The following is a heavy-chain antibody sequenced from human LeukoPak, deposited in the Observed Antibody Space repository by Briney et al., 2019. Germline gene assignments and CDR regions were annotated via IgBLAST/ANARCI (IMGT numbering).Heavy chain of an antibody. V-gene: IGHV3-66*01. D-gene: IGHD3-16*02. CDR1: GFTFSTYT. J-gene: IGHJ4*02. Sequence: GGSLRLSCAASGFTFSTYTMNWVRQAPGKGLEWVSIIYSGGTTYYADSVRGRFTISRDKSKGTLFLQMNSLRAEDTAVYYCARDSSPGYYDYVWGTYPRYWGQGTLVTVSS. CDR2: IYSGGTT. CDR3: ARDSSPGYYDYVWGTYPRY.